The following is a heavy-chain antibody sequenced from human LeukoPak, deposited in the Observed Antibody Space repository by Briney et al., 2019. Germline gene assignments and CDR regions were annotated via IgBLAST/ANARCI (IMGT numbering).Heavy chain of an antibody. CDR1: GYTFTGYY. D-gene: IGHD2-2*02. Sequence: AAVKLCCNASGYTFTGYYMPLVRQAPGQGLEWMGWINPNSGGTNYAQKFPGRVTLTRDTSNSTDYMELSRLRSDDTAVYYCARDKAIVVVPAAILGHAFDIWGKGTMVTVSS. CDR2: INPNSGGT. CDR3: ARDKAIVVVPAAILGHAFDI. J-gene: IGHJ3*02. V-gene: IGHV1-2*02.